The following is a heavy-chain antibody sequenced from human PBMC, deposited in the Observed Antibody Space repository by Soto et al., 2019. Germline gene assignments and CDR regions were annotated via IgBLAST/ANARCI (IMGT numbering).Heavy chain of an antibody. J-gene: IGHJ5*01. V-gene: IGHV4-30-4*01. CDR1: GDSISSVDYF. CDR3: ARGRYCLTGRCFPNWFDS. CDR2: IYKSATT. D-gene: IGHD2-15*01. Sequence: SETLSLTCSVSGDSISSVDYFWAWIRQPPGQALEYIGYIYKSATTYYNPSFEGRVAISLDTSKSQFSLNVTSVTAADTAVYFCARGRYCLTGRCFPNWFDSWGRGTLVTVSS.